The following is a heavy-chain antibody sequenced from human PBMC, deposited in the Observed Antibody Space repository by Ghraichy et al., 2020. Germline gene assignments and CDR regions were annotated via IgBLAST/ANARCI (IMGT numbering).Heavy chain of an antibody. V-gene: IGHV4-61*01. Sequence: SETLSLTCTVSGGSVSSGSYYWSWIRQPPGKGLEWIGYIYYSGSTNYNPSLKSRVTISVDTSKNQFSLKLSSVTAADTAVYYCARGRTGRPWNYWGQGTLVTVSS. CDR3: ARGRTGRPWNY. J-gene: IGHJ4*02. CDR2: IYYSGST. CDR1: GGSVSSGSYY. D-gene: IGHD1-14*01.